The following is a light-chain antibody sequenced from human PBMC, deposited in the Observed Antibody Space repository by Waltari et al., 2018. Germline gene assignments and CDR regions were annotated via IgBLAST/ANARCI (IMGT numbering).Light chain of an antibody. CDR3: QSYDNNIWL. Sequence: NFMLTQSHSVSESPGKTITISCTRTSGSVAGNSMQWYQQRPGSAPTPVIYENNQRPSVVPALFSGSIDRSSNSASLTISGLKTEDEADYYCQSYDNNIWLFGGGTKLTVL. J-gene: IGLJ3*02. V-gene: IGLV6-57*03. CDR2: ENN. CDR1: SGSVAGNS.